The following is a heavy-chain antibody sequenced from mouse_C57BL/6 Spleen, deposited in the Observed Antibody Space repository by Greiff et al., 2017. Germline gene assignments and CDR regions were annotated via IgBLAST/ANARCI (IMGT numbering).Heavy chain of an antibody. CDR2: ISSGSSTI. V-gene: IGHV5-17*01. J-gene: IGHJ3*01. Sequence: EVHLVESGGGLVKPGGSLKLSCAASGFTFSDYGMHWVRQAPEKGLEWVAYISSGSSTIYYADTVKGRFTISRDNANNTLFLQMTSLRSEDTAMYDCARLYGSSPAWFAYWGQGTLVTVSA. CDR3: ARLYGSSPAWFAY. D-gene: IGHD1-1*01. CDR1: GFTFSDYG.